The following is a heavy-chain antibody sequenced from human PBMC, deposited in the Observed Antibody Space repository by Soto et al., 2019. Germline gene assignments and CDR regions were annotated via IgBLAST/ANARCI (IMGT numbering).Heavy chain of an antibody. CDR3: AREMGACSDSSCYPGPYDS. Sequence: HPGGSLRLSCAASGFTFTSYSMNWVRQAPGQGLEWVSYITSKSTTIKYADSVKGQFTVSRDNAKNSLYLQLNSLRDEDTAVYYCAREMGACSDSSCYPGPYDSWGQGTLVTVSS. CDR2: ITSKSTTI. J-gene: IGHJ5*02. V-gene: IGHV3-48*02. D-gene: IGHD3-16*01. CDR1: GFTFTSYS.